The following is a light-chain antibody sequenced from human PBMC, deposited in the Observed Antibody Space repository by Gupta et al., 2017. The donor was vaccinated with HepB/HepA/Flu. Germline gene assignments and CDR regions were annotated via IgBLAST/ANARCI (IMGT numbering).Light chain of an antibody. CDR2: GNS. V-gene: IGLV1-40*01. Sequence: QSVLTQPPSVSGAPGQRVTISCTGSSSNIVAGYDVHWYQQLPGTAPKLLIFGNSNRPSGVPDRFSGSKSGTSDSLDITGLQAEDEADYYCQSYDSSLSGVVFGGGTKLTVL. CDR1: SSNIVAGYD. CDR3: QSYDSSLSGVV. J-gene: IGLJ3*02.